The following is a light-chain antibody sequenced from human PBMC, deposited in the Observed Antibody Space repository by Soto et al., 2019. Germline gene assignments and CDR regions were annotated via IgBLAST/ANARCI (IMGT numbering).Light chain of an antibody. CDR2: DVS. V-gene: IGKV1-16*01. CDR1: HGINNY. CDR3: QQYDTYYT. J-gene: IGKJ2*01. Sequence: DIQMTQSPSSLSASVGDRVTITCRTSHGINNYLAWYQQKPGKAPTLLIYDVSRLETGVPSRFSGSGSGTEFTLTINSLQPEDFATYFCQQYDTYYTFGQGTKVDIK.